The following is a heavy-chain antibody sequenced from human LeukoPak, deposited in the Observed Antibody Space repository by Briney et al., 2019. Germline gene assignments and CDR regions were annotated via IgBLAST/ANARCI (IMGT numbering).Heavy chain of an antibody. V-gene: IGHV3-53*01. CDR1: GFTVSSNY. J-gene: IGHJ4*02. Sequence: PGGSLRLSCAASGFTVSSNYMSWVRQAPGKGREWVSVIYSGGSTYYADSVKGRFTISRDNSKNTLYLQMNSLRAEDTAVYYCVRGDYGDYTLFDYWGQGTLVTVSS. D-gene: IGHD4-17*01. CDR2: IYSGGST. CDR3: VRGDYGDYTLFDY.